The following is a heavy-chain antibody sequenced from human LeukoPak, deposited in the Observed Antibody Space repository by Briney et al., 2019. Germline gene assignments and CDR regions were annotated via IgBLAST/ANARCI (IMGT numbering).Heavy chain of an antibody. Sequence: GASVKVSCKASGYTFTSYGISWVRQAPGQGLEWMGWISAYNGNTNYAQKLQGRVTMTTDTSTSTAYMELRSLRSDDTAVYYCARDAAVDSKPNTGGYFDYWGQGTLVTVSS. D-gene: IGHD6-19*01. CDR2: ISAYNGNT. CDR1: GYTFTSYG. J-gene: IGHJ4*02. V-gene: IGHV1-18*01. CDR3: ARDAAVDSKPNTGGYFDY.